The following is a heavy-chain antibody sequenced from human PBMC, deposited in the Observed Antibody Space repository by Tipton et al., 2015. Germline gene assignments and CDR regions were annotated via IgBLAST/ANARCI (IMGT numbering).Heavy chain of an antibody. J-gene: IGHJ4*02. CDR1: GFIFDDYA. CDR2: ITWNSGSI. V-gene: IGHV3-9*01. Sequence: QLVQSGGGLVQPGRSLRLSRVASGFIFDDYAMHWVRQTPGKGLEWVSGITWNSGSIEYADSVKGRFTISRDNAKNSLYLQMNSLRVEDTALYYCARDRLSYSSGWDADFDYWAQGTLVTVSS. D-gene: IGHD6-19*01. CDR3: ARDRLSYSSGWDADFDY.